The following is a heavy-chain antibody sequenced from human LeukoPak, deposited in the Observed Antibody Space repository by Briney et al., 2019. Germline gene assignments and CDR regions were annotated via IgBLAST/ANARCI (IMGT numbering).Heavy chain of an antibody. CDR2: ISWNRGSI. CDR1: GFTFDDYA. J-gene: IGHJ4*02. D-gene: IGHD3-22*01. CDR3: AKDTRASSGYFESFDY. Sequence: PGGSLRLSCAASGFTFDDYAMHWVRQAPGKGLEWVSGISWNRGSIGYADSVKGRFTISRDNAKNSLYLQMNSLRAEDTALYCCAKDTRASSGYFESFDYWGQGTLVTVSS. V-gene: IGHV3-9*01.